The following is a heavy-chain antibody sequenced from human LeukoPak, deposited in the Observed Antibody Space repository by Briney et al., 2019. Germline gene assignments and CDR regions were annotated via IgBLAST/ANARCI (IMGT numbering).Heavy chain of an antibody. CDR1: GFTFSSCG. Sequence: PGGSLRLSCAASGFTFSSCGMHWVRQAPGKGLEWVAVIWYDGSNKYYADSVKGRFTISRDNSKNTLYLQMNSLRAEDTAVYYCAIGRGYTYDTDAFDIWGQGTMVTVSS. CDR3: AIGRGYTYDTDAFDI. J-gene: IGHJ3*02. V-gene: IGHV3-33*01. D-gene: IGHD5-18*01. CDR2: IWYDGSNK.